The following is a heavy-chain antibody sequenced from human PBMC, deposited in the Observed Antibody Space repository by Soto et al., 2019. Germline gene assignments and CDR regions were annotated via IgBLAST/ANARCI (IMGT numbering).Heavy chain of an antibody. Sequence: QLQESGPGLVKPSENLSLTCTVSGASLISSNSYWAWIRQSPGTGLEWIGSVYFGRDTYFNPSLNSRLTISADTSKNEISLYLNSGTAADTAVYYCARQPLHRVVSSISTLDIWGQGTVVTVSS. CDR2: VYFGRDT. CDR3: ARQPLHRVVSSISTLDI. V-gene: IGHV4-39*01. CDR1: GASLISSNSY. D-gene: IGHD3-3*01. J-gene: IGHJ3*02.